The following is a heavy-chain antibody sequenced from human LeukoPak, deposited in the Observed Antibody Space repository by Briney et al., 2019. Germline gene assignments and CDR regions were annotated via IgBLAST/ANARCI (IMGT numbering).Heavy chain of an antibody. CDR3: GHRHESPYDSTYPTCFDY. D-gene: IGHD3-22*01. J-gene: IGHJ4*02. CDR2: IYWDDDK. V-gene: IGHV2-5*02. Sequence: SSPTLVKPTQTLTLTCTFSGFSLSTSGVAVGWVRQPPGKALEWLALIYWDDDKRYTPSLKSRLTITKDTSKNQVVLTMTNVHPVDTATYYCGHRHESPYDSTYPTCFDYWGQGTLVTVSS. CDR1: GFSLSTSGVA.